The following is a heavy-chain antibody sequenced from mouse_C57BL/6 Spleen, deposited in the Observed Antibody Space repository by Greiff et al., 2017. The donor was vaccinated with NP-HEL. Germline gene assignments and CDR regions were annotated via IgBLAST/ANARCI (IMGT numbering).Heavy chain of an antibody. J-gene: IGHJ1*03. CDR3: TRVDTTVVAKGYFDV. D-gene: IGHD1-1*01. Sequence: EVKLQESGEGLVKPGGSLKLSCAASGFTFSSYAMSWVRQTPEKRLEWVAYISSGGDYIYYADTVKGRFTISRDNARNTLYLQMSSLKSEDTAMYYCTRVDTTVVAKGYFDVWGTGTTVTVSS. CDR2: ISSGGDYI. V-gene: IGHV5-9-1*02. CDR1: GFTFSSYA.